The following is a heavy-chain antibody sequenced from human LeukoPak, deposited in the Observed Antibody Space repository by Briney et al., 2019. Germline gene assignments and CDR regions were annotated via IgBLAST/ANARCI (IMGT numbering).Heavy chain of an antibody. CDR1: GLTFSGYW. CDR2: IPSTSSYT. D-gene: IGHD6-13*01. J-gene: IGHJ4*02. CDR3: ARAANTAAGTPTLAIDY. V-gene: IGHV3-11*05. Sequence: GGSLRLSCAASGLTFSGYWMSWVRQAPGKGLEWVSYIPSTSSYTSYADSVKGRFTISRDNAKNSLYLQMNSLRAEDTAVYYCARAANTAAGTPTLAIDYWGQGTLVTVSS.